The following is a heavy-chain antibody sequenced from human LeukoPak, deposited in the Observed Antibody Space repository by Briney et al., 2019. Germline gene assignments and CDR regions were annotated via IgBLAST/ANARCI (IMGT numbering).Heavy chain of an antibody. V-gene: IGHV3-23*01. D-gene: IGHD6-13*01. CDR1: GFTFSSYG. CDR2: ISGSGGST. Sequence: GGSLRLSCAASGFTFSSYGMSWVRQAPGKGLEWVSAISGSGGSTYYADSVKGRFTISRDNSKNTLYLQMNSLRAEDTAAYYCAEPRGETGVHSSRLDYWGQGTLVTVSS. J-gene: IGHJ4*02. CDR3: AEPRGETGVHSSRLDY.